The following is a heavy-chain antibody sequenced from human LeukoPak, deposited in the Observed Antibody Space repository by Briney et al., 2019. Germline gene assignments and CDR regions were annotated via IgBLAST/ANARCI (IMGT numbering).Heavy chain of an antibody. CDR1: GYTFTGYY. CDR2: INPNSGGT. CDR3: ARERIYDSSGYPPLYY. V-gene: IGHV1-2*02. J-gene: IGHJ4*02. D-gene: IGHD3-22*01. Sequence: ASVKVSCKASGYTFTGYYMHWVRQAPGQGLEWMGWINPNSGGTNYAQKFQGGVTMTRDTSISTAYMELSRLRSDDTAVYYCARERIYDSSGYPPLYYWGQGTLVTVSS.